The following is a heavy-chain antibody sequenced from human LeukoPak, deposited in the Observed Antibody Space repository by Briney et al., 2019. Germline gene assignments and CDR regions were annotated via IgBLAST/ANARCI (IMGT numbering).Heavy chain of an antibody. J-gene: IGHJ5*02. CDR1: GYIFTSYA. CDR3: ARDIDRVFNWFDP. Sequence: ASVKVSCKASGYIFTSYAMHWVRQAPGQRLEWMGWINAGNGNTKYSQKFQGRVTITRDTSASTVHMELSSLRSEDTAVYYCARDIDRVFNWFDPWGQGTLVTVSS. CDR2: INAGNGNT. V-gene: IGHV1-3*01. D-gene: IGHD6-13*01.